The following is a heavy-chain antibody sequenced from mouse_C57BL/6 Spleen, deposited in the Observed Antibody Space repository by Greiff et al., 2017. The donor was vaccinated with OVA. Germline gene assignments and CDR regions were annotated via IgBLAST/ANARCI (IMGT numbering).Heavy chain of an antibody. V-gene: IGHV3-1*01. J-gene: IGHJ1*03. CDR3: AREETYFDV. CDR2: ISYSGST. Sequence: VQLKESGPGMVKPSQSLSLTCTVTGYSITSGYDWHWIRHFPGNKLEWMGYISYSGSTNYNPSLKSRISITHDTAKNHFFLKLNSVTTEDTATYYCAREETYFDVWGTGTTVTVSS. CDR1: GYSITSGYD.